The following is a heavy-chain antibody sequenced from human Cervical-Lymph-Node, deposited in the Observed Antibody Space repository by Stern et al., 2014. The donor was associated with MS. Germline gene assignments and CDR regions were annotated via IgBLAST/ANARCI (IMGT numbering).Heavy chain of an antibody. J-gene: IGHJ4*02. Sequence: QVQLVQSGAKMERPGASVRVSCKASGYDFTGFFIHWVRQVPGQGLEWMGRLNPNSDDPTYAQNFQDRVTLPSDTSVGTAYLELSRLTSADTAVYYCAREATRIIVGIDYWGQGTPVTVSS. CDR2: LNPNSDDP. CDR3: AREATRIIVGIDY. D-gene: IGHD2/OR15-2a*01. CDR1: GYDFTGFF. V-gene: IGHV1-2*06.